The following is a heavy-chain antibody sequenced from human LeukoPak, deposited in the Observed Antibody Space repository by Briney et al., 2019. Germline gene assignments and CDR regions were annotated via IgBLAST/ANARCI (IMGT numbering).Heavy chain of an antibody. CDR2: IYNSGST. V-gene: IGHV4-59*01. CDR1: GDSISNYY. D-gene: IGHD3-3*01. Sequence: PSETLSLTCTVSGDSISNYYWSWIRQPPGEGLEWIGYIYNSGSTNLNPSLKSRVTISVDTSKNQLSLKLGSVTAADTAVYTGARGGGFFPDYYYYMDVWGKGTTVTVSS. CDR3: ARGGGFFPDYYYYMDV. J-gene: IGHJ6*03.